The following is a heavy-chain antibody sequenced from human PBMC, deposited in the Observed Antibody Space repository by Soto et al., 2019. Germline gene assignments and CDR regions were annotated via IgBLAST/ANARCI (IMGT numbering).Heavy chain of an antibody. V-gene: IGHV4-30-4*01. J-gene: IGHJ4*02. CDR3: ARGSYYYDSSEYYHY. D-gene: IGHD3-22*01. Sequence: PSETLSLTCTVSGGSISSGDYYWSWIRQPPGKGLEWIGYIYYSGSTYYNPSLKSRVTISVDTSKNQFSLKLSSVTAADTAVYYCARGSYYYDSSEYYHYRGQGTLVTVS. CDR2: IYYSGST. CDR1: GGSISSGDYY.